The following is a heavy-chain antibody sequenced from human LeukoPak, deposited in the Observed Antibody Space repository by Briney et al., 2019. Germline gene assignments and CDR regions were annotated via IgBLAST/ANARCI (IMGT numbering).Heavy chain of an antibody. CDR2: IIPIFGTA. Sequence: SVKVSCKASGGTFSSYAISWVRQAPGQGLEWLGGIIPIFGTANYAQKFQGRVTITADESTSTAYMELSSLRSEDTAVYYCARIMPPSLNWFDSWGQGTLVTVYS. D-gene: IGHD2-2*01. CDR3: ARIMPPSLNWFDS. V-gene: IGHV1-69*13. J-gene: IGHJ5*01. CDR1: GGTFSSYA.